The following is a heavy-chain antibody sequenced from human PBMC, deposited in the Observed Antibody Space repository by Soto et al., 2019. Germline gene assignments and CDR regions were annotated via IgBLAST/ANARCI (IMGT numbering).Heavy chain of an antibody. CDR2: IIPIFGTA. D-gene: IGHD6-25*01. Sequence: EASVKVSCNASGGTFSSYAISWVRQAPGQGLEWMGGIIPIFGTANYAQKFQGRVTITADESTSTAYMELSSLRSEDTAVYYCARDAQREVGGDDSDIWGQGTMGTVSS. V-gene: IGHV1-69*13. J-gene: IGHJ3*02. CDR1: GGTFSSYA. CDR3: ARDAQREVGGDDSDI.